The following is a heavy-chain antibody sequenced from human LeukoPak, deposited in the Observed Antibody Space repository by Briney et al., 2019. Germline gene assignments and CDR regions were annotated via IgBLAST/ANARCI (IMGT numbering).Heavy chain of an antibody. Sequence: GGSLRLSCAASGFTFSSYSMNWVRQAPGKGLEWVSSISSSSSYIYYADSVKGRFTISRDDAKNSLYLQMNSLRAEDTAVYYCASVGSNDPDYWGKGTLVTVSS. CDR3: ASVGSNDPDY. V-gene: IGHV3-21*01. CDR1: GFTFSSYS. J-gene: IGHJ4*01. CDR2: ISSSSSYI. D-gene: IGHD1-1*01.